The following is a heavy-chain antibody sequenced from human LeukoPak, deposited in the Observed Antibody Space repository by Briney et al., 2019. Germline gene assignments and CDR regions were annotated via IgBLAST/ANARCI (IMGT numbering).Heavy chain of an antibody. CDR1: GFTFTDYW. V-gene: IGHV3-7*01. D-gene: IGHD1-7*01. Sequence: PGGSLGLSCAASGFTFTDYWMTWVRQAPGKGLEWVAHIKQDGGEKYYVDSVKGRFTISRDNAENLVYLLMDSLRAEDTAVYYCARGWNYAFRFDYWGQGTLVTVSS. J-gene: IGHJ4*02. CDR2: IKQDGGEK. CDR3: ARGWNYAFRFDY.